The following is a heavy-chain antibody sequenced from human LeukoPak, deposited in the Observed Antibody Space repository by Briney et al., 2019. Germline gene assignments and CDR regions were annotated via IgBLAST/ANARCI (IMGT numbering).Heavy chain of an antibody. CDR2: INPNSGGT. CDR3: ARDRAGYCSSTSCYTMDY. J-gene: IGHJ4*02. CDR1: GYTFTGYY. D-gene: IGHD2-2*02. Sequence: ASVKVSCKASGYTFTGYYMHWVRQAPGQGLEWMGWINPNSGGTNYAQKSQGRVTMTRDTSISTAYMELSRLRSDDTAVYYCARDRAGYCSSTSCYTMDYWGQGTLVTVSS. V-gene: IGHV1-2*02.